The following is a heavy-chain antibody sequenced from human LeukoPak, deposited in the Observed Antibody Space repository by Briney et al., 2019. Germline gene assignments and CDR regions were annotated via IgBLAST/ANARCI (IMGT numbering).Heavy chain of an antibody. V-gene: IGHV4-31*11. Sequence: PSETLSLTCAVSGGSISSDAYYWSWIRQHPGKGLEWIGYIYYSGSTYYNASLKSRVTMSVDMSKNHFSLKLSSVTAADTAVYYCARFGNEYAGGEPAFDLWGQGTMVTVS. CDR2: IYYSGST. D-gene: IGHD3-10*01. CDR3: ARFGNEYAGGEPAFDL. CDR1: GGSISSDAYY. J-gene: IGHJ3*01.